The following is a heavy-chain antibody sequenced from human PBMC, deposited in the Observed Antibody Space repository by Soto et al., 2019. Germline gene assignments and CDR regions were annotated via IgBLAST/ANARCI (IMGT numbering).Heavy chain of an antibody. CDR2: IIPIFGTA. V-gene: IGHV1-69*13. CDR1: GGTSSSYA. D-gene: IGHD3-16*02. J-gene: IGHJ5*02. Sequence: SVKVSCKASGGTSSSYAISWVRQAPGQGLEWMGGIIPIFGTANYAQKFQGRVTITADESTSTAYMELSSLRSEDTAVYYCARSLLRLGELSFTQNWFDPWGQGTLVTVSS. CDR3: ARSLLRLGELSFTQNWFDP.